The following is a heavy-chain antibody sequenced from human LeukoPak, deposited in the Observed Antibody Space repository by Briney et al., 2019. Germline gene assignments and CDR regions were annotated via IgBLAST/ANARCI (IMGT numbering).Heavy chain of an antibody. CDR2: IDPTGLT. D-gene: IGHD1-14*01. J-gene: IGHJ4*02. CDR1: GGSISSQY. Sequence: SETLSLTCTVSGGSISSQYWSWIRQSPGKGLEWIGYIDPTGLTSYNPSLNSRVTISEDTSKNQFSLKVRSVTTADTAVYFCARQTPYHGNHFFDYWGQGTLVTVSS. V-gene: IGHV4-4*09. CDR3: ARQTPYHGNHFFDY.